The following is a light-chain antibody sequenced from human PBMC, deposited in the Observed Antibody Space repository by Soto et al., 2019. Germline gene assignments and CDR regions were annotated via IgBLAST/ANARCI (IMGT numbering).Light chain of an antibody. Sequence: DIQMTQSPSSLSAFVGDSVTITCHASQRISTFLNWYHQKPGKAPKLLIYSAPYLQSGVPSNFSGSGSGTDFTLSIVTLQPEDFGTYFCQQSYRLPLTFGGGTKVEI. V-gene: IGKV1-39*01. CDR2: SAP. J-gene: IGKJ4*01. CDR1: QRISTF. CDR3: QQSYRLPLT.